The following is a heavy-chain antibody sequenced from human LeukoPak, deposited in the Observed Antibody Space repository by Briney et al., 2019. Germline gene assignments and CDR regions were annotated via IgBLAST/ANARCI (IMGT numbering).Heavy chain of an antibody. CDR2: INPNSGGT. J-gene: IGHJ4*02. CDR1: GYTFTGYY. V-gene: IGHV1-2*02. CDR3: ARDSDYGDYGDY. Sequence: GASVKVSCKASGYTFTGYYMHWVRQAPGQGLEWMEWINPNSGGTNYAQKFQGRVTMTRDTSISTAYMELSRLRSDDTAVYYCARDSDYGDYGDYWGQGTLVTVSS. D-gene: IGHD4-17*01.